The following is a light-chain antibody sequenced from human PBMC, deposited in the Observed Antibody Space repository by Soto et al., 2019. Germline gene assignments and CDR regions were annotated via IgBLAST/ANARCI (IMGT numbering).Light chain of an antibody. CDR1: SSDVGSSNL. CDR3: CSYAGSSTWV. CDR2: EGS. Sequence: QSALTQPASVSGSPGQSITISCTGTSSDVGSSNLVSWYQQHPGKAPKLMNEGSKRPSGVSDRFSGSKTGNTASLTISGLQAEDEGDYYCCSYAGSSTWVFGGGTKLTVL. J-gene: IGLJ3*02. V-gene: IGLV2-23*01.